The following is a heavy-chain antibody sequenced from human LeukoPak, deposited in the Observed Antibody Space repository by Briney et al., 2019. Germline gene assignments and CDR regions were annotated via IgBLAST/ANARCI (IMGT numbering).Heavy chain of an antibody. CDR2: IIPKFGTA. Sequence: GASVKVSCKASRGTFSNYAISWVRQAPGQGLEWMGGIIPKFGTAIYAQKFQGRVTITEDESTSTAYMELSSLRSEDTAVYYCARWSGYDHWVAVFDPWGQGTLVTVSS. CDR1: RGTFSNYA. D-gene: IGHD5-12*01. V-gene: IGHV1-69*13. CDR3: ARWSGYDHWVAVFDP. J-gene: IGHJ5*02.